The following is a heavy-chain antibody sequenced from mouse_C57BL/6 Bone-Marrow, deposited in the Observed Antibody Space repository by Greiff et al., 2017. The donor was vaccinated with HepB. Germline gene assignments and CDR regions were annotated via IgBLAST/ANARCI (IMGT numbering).Heavy chain of an antibody. D-gene: IGHD2-4*01. CDR3: ARGIYYDYDEVY. V-gene: IGHV5-4*03. CDR1: GFTFSSYA. CDR2: ISDGGSYT. J-gene: IGHJ2*01. Sequence: EVNLVESGGGLVKPGGSLKLSCAASGFTFSSYAMSWVRQTPEKRLEWVATISDGGSYTYYPDNVKGRFTISRDNAKNNLYLQMSHLKSEDTAMYYCARGIYYDYDEVYWGQGTTLTVSS.